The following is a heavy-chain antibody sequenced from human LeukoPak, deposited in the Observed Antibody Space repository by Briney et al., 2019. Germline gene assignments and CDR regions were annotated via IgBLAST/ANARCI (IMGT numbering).Heavy chain of an antibody. CDR1: GFTFSTYA. CDR2: ICSNDNNT. J-gene: IGHJ4*02. V-gene: IGHV3-23*01. Sequence: GGSLRLSCAASGFTFSTYAMHWVRQAPGKGLEWVSAICSNDNNTYYANSVKGRFTISRDNSKNTLSLQLNSLRAEDTAVYYCAKGTSSSCYSAPNYWGQGTLVTVSS. CDR3: AKGTSSSCYSAPNY. D-gene: IGHD2-15*01.